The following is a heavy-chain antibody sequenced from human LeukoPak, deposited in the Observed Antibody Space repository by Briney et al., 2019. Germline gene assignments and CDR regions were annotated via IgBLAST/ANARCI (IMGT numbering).Heavy chain of an antibody. D-gene: IGHD3-16*02. CDR1: GFTFSSYA. CDR2: ISYDGSNK. J-gene: IGHJ4*02. Sequence: GAPRLSCAASGFTFSSYAMHWVRQAPGKGLEWVAVISYDGSNKYYADSVKGRFTIPRDNSKNTLYLQMNSLRAEDTAVYYCARAVIGPDYWGQGTLVTVSS. CDR3: ARAVIGPDY. V-gene: IGHV3-30*04.